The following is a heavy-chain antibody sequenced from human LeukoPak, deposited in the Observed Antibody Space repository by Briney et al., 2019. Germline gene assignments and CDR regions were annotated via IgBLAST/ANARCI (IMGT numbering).Heavy chain of an antibody. Sequence: ASVKVSCKASGYTFTSYYMHWVRQAPGQGLEWMGIINPSGGSTSYAQKFQGRVTMNRDMSTSTVYMELSSLRSEDTAVYYCASWGAYSSSWNDADYYYMDVWGKGTTVTVSS. V-gene: IGHV1-46*01. CDR1: GYTFTSYY. CDR3: ASWGAYSSSWNDADYYYMDV. D-gene: IGHD6-13*01. CDR2: INPSGGST. J-gene: IGHJ6*03.